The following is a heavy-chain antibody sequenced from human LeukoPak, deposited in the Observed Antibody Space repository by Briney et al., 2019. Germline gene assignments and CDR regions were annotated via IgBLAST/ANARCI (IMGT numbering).Heavy chain of an antibody. D-gene: IGHD5-18*01. CDR3: ARAGGGGYGYGICYYYYMDV. CDR2: ISAYNGNT. J-gene: IGHJ6*03. CDR1: GYTFTSYG. V-gene: IGHV1-18*01. Sequence: ASVKVSCKASGYTFTSYGISWVRQAPGQGLEWMGWISAYNGNTNYAQKLQGRVTMTTDTSTSTAYMELRSLRSDDTAVYYCARAGGGGYGYGICYYYYMDVWGKGTTVTLSS.